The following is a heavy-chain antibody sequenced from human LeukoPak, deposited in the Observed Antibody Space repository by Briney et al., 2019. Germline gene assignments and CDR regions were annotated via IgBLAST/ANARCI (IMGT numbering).Heavy chain of an antibody. D-gene: IGHD3-10*01. CDR3: AKVFYGSQSYNRLVLDA. V-gene: IGHV3-23*01. J-gene: IGHJ4*02. CDR2: ISGSGATT. Sequence: GGSLRLSCAASGFTFSIHALTWVRQAPRRGLEWVSAISGSGATTDYADSVKDRFTISRDNSGNMVYLQLHSLRVEDTAVYYCAKVFYGSQSYNRLVLDAWGQGTLVTVSP. CDR1: GFTFSIHA.